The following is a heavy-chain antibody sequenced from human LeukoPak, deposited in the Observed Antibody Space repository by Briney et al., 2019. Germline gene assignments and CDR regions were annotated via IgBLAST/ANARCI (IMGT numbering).Heavy chain of an antibody. CDR1: GFTFSNYW. CDR2: IKQDGSEK. J-gene: IGHJ4*02. D-gene: IGHD3-22*01. Sequence: GGSLRLSCAASGFTFSNYWMTWFRQTPGKGLEWVGNIKQDGSEKYYVDSVKGRFTISRDNAKNSLYLQMNSLRAEDTAVYYCAKGHYYYDSSVNYFDYWGQGTLVTVSS. V-gene: IGHV3-7*03. CDR3: AKGHYYYDSSVNYFDY.